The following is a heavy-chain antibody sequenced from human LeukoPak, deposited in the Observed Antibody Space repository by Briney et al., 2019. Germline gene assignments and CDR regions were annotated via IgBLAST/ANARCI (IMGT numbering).Heavy chain of an antibody. V-gene: IGHV3-23*01. Sequence: PGGSLRLSCAASGFAFRIYSMKWVRPGPGGGLECVSAISGHGDSTYYADSVKGRFTISRDSSQNTLWLQMSSLRAEDTAVYYCAKGDYGGDFRYFDYWGQGTLVTVSS. CDR2: ISGHGDST. J-gene: IGHJ4*02. CDR1: GFAFRIYS. D-gene: IGHD4-23*01. CDR3: AKGDYGGDFRYFDY.